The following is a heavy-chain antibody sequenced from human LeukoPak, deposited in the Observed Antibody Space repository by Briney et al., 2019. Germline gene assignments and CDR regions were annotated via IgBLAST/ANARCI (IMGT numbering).Heavy chain of an antibody. J-gene: IGHJ4*02. V-gene: IGHV4-59*01. CDR1: GGSISRYY. CDR3: AGERHGYHFDY. Sequence: SETLSLTCTVPGGSISRYYWSWIWQPPRKGLERIGYIYYSRSTNYNPSLKRRVTTSVDTSTNPISLNLNSVTAAATAVYYSAGERHGYHFDYWGQGSLVTVSS. CDR2: IYYSRST. D-gene: IGHD5-24*01.